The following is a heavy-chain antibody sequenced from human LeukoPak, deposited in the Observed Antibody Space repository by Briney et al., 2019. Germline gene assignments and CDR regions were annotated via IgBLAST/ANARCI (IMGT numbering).Heavy chain of an antibody. D-gene: IGHD3-22*01. CDR3: ARARYDSSGYYYG. J-gene: IGHJ4*02. CDR1: GGTFSSYA. V-gene: IGHV1-69*05. CDR2: IIPIFGTA. Sequence: SVKVSCKASGGTFSSYAISWVRQAPGQGLEWMGRIIPIFGTANYAQKFQGRVTTTTDESTSTAYMELSSLRSEDTAVYYCARARYDSSGYYYGWGQGTLVTVSS.